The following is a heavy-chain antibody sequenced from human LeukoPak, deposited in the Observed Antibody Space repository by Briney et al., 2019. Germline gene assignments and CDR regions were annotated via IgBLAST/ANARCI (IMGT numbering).Heavy chain of an antibody. Sequence: ASVKVSCKASGYTFTGYYMHWVRQAPGQGLEWMGWINPNSGGTNYAQKFQGRVTMTRDTSISTAYMELSRLRSDDTAVYYCAREAWVCSSTSCYGYNWFDPWGQGTLVTVSS. CDR2: INPNSGGT. CDR3: AREAWVCSSTSCYGYNWFDP. D-gene: IGHD2-2*01. J-gene: IGHJ5*02. CDR1: GYTFTGYY. V-gene: IGHV1-2*02.